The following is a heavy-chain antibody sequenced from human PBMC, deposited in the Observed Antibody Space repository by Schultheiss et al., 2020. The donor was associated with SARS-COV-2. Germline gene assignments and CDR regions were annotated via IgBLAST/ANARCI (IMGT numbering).Heavy chain of an antibody. Sequence: SETLSLTCTVSGGSISSYYWSWIRQPPGKGLEWIGYIYYSGSTNYNPSLKSRVTMSVDTSKNQFSLKLSSVTAADTAVYYCASDVPGFIGYTYGNKGDYWGQGTLVTVSS. CDR3: ASDVPGFIGYTYGNKGDY. CDR2: IYYSGST. CDR1: GGSISSYY. D-gene: IGHD5-18*01. V-gene: IGHV4-59*01. J-gene: IGHJ4*02.